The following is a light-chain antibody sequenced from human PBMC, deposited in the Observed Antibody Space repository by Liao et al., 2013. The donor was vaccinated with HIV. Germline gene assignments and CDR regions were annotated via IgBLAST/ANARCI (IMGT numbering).Light chain of an antibody. J-gene: IGLJ3*02. CDR2: QNY. CDR1: KVGSKN. Sequence: SDELTQPPSVSVSPGQTATITCSGEKVGSKNACWYQVKPGQSPEVVIYQNYQRPSGIPERFSGSSSGTTVTLTISGVQAEDEADYYCQSADSSGTCPVFGGGTKLTVL. V-gene: IGLV3-25*03. CDR3: QSADSSGTCPV.